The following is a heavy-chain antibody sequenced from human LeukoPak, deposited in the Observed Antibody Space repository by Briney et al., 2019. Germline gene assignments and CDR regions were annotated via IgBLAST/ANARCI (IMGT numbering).Heavy chain of an antibody. CDR3: AKGGDTAMYYYYYMDV. CDR2: ISGSGGRT. J-gene: IGHJ6*03. Sequence: LAGRSLRLSCAASGFTFSSYAMSWVRQAPGKGREWVSDISGSGGRTYYADSVKGRFTISRDNSKSTLYLQMNSLRAEDTAVYYCAKGGDTAMYYYYYMDVWGKGTTVTVSS. D-gene: IGHD5-18*01. CDR1: GFTFSSYA. V-gene: IGHV3-23*01.